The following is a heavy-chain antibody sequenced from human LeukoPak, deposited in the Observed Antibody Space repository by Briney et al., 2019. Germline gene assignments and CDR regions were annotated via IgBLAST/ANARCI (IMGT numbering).Heavy chain of an antibody. D-gene: IGHD6-6*01. J-gene: IGHJ4*02. CDR1: GYTFTGYY. Sequence: ASVKVSCKASGYTFTGYYMHWLRQAPGQGLEWMGWINPNSGGTNYAQKFQGRVTMTRDTSISTAYMELSRLRSDDTAVYYCARDMSGGSSSNDYWGQGTLVTVSS. CDR2: INPNSGGT. CDR3: ARDMSGGSSSNDY. V-gene: IGHV1-2*02.